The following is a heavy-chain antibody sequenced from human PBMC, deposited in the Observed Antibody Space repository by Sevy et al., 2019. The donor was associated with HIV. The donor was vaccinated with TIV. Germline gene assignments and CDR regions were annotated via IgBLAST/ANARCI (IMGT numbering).Heavy chain of an antibody. Sequence: GGSLRLSCAASGFTFSNYNMNWVRQAPGKGLEWVSYISTSSSTIYSADSVKGRFTISRDNAKNSLYLQMNSLRDEDTAVYYCARDRGYSYGSPGVFDIWGQGTMVTVSS. V-gene: IGHV3-48*02. J-gene: IGHJ3*02. D-gene: IGHD5-18*01. CDR3: ARDRGYSYGSPGVFDI. CDR1: GFTFSNYN. CDR2: ISTSSSTI.